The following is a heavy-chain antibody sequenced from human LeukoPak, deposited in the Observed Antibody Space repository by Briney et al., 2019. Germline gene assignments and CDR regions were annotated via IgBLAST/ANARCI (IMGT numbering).Heavy chain of an antibody. V-gene: IGHV3-66*01. CDR2: IYSGGST. CDR1: GFTVSSNY. CDR3: ARVSGYSYGHVDY. Sequence: PGGSLRLSCAASGFTVSSNYMSWVRQAPGKGLEWVSVIYSGGSTYYADSVKGRFTISRDNSKNTLYLQMNSLGAEDTAVYYCARVSGYSYGHVDYWGQGTLVTVSS. D-gene: IGHD5-18*01. J-gene: IGHJ4*02.